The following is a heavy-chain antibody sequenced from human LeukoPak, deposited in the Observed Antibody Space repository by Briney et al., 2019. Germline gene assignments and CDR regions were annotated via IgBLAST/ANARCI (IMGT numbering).Heavy chain of an antibody. D-gene: IGHD2-21*01. J-gene: IGHJ5*01. V-gene: IGHV3-23*01. CDR3: AKDPETYSSRWFDS. CDR1: GFTFSNYA. Sequence: PGGSLRHSCAASGFTFSNYAMSWVRQAPGKGLEWVSSLSDNGGSPYYADSVKGRFTISRDNSKNTLYLHMNSLRVEDTAVYYCAKDPETYSSRWFDSWGQGTLVTVSS. CDR2: LSDNGGSP.